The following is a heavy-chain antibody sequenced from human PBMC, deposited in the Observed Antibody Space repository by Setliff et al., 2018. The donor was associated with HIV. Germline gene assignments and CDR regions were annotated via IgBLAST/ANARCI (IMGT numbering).Heavy chain of an antibody. V-gene: IGHV1-2*06. CDR1: GYTFTGYY. D-gene: IGHD4-4*01. Sequence: ASVKVSCKASGYTFTGYYMHWVRQAPRQGLEWMGRINPNSGGTNYAQKFQGRVTMTRDTSISTAYMELSSLSSEDTAVYYCARGRKYLTTVTSSYFYYMDVWGKGTTVTVSS. CDR2: INPNSGGT. J-gene: IGHJ6*03. CDR3: ARGRKYLTTVTSSYFYYMDV.